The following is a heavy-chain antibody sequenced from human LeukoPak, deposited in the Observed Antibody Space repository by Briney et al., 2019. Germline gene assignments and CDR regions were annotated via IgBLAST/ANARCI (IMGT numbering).Heavy chain of an antibody. J-gene: IGHJ3*02. CDR3: ARGAWSSSWSGDDAFDI. CDR1: GFTFSSYW. Sequence: PGGSLRLSCAASGFTFSSYWMHWVRQAPGKGLVWVSRINSDGSSTKYADSVKGRFTISRDNAKNTLYLQMSSLSADDTAVYYCARGAWSSSWSGDDAFDIWGQGTMVTVSS. D-gene: IGHD6-13*01. CDR2: INSDGSST. V-gene: IGHV3-74*03.